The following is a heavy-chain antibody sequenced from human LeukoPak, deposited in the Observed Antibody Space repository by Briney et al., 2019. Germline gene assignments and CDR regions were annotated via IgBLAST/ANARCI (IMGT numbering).Heavy chain of an antibody. J-gene: IGHJ5*02. Sequence: PSETLSLTCTVSGGSFSSTFYYWGWIRQPPGRGLEWIGSLYDSLNTDYNPSLKSRVSISVDTSKNQFSLRLYSVTAADTAVYYCARGKLLWFGEAASGADPWGQGTLVTVSS. CDR3: ARGKLLWFGEAASGADP. CDR1: GGSFSSTFYY. CDR2: LYDSLNT. V-gene: IGHV4-39*07. D-gene: IGHD3-10*01.